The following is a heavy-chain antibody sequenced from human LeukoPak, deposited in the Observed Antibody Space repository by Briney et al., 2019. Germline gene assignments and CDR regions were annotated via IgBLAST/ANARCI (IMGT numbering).Heavy chain of an antibody. CDR2: IIPIFGTA. J-gene: IGHJ6*02. CDR3: ARDHRSYCSGGSCYRYYYYGMDV. D-gene: IGHD2-15*01. V-gene: IGHV1-69*13. Sequence: GASVKVSCKASGYIFTSFYMHWVRQAPGQGLEWMGGIIPIFGTANYAQKFQGRVTITADESTSTAYMELSSLRSEDTAVYYCARDHRSYCSGGSCYRYYYYGMDVWGQGTTVTVSS. CDR1: GYIFTSFY.